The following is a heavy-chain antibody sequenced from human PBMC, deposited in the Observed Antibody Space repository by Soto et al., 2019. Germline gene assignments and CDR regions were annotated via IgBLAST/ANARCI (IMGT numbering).Heavy chain of an antibody. CDR1: RFTFSSYC. CDR2: IKQDGSEK. V-gene: IGHV3-7*03. Sequence: LILSGAASRFTFSSYCMSWVRQARGKGLEWVANIKQDGSEKYCVDSVKDPFTISRDNDKNSLYLQMNSLRAEDTDVYYCARDVGYSYGYEFPVWGQGTLVTVSS. J-gene: IGHJ4*02. D-gene: IGHD5-18*01. CDR3: ARDVGYSYGYEFPV.